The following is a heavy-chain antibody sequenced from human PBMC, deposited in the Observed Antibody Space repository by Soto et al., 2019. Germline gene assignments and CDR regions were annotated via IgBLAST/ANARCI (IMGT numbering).Heavy chain of an antibody. V-gene: IGHV3-21*01. Sequence: EVQLVESGGGLVKPGGSLRLSCAASGFTFSSYSMNWVRQAPGKGLEWVSSISSSSSYIYYADSVKGRFTISRDNAKNSLYLQMNSLRAEDTAVYYCARVDVGGVQWLVYGAFDIWGQGTMVTVSS. CDR1: GFTFSSYS. D-gene: IGHD6-19*01. CDR3: ARVDVGGVQWLVYGAFDI. J-gene: IGHJ3*02. CDR2: ISSSSSYI.